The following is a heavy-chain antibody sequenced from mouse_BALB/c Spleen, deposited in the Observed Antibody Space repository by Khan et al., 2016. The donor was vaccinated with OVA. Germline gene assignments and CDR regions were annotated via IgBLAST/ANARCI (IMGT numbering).Heavy chain of an antibody. V-gene: IGHV5-12-2*01. CDR3: ARSAAKDYEGAMEY. Sequence: EVELVESGGDLVKPGGSLKLSCAASGFTFSSYTMSWVRQTPDKRLEWVASISYGGSCTYYPDTVKGRFTISRDNAKNTLYLQMSSLRSEDTAMXYGARSAAKDYEGAMEYWGQGTLVTVSA. CDR1: GFTFSSYT. D-gene: IGHD2-3*01. J-gene: IGHJ3*01. CDR2: ISYGGSCT.